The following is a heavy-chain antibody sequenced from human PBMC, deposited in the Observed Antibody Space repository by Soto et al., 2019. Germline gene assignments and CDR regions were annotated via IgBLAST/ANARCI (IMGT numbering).Heavy chain of an antibody. J-gene: IGHJ6*02. CDR1: GYSFTSYW. D-gene: IGHD4-17*01. CDR2: IYPGDSDT. V-gene: IGHV5-51*01. Sequence: PGESLKISCKVSGYSFTSYWIGCVRQMPGKGLEWMGIIYPGDSDTRYSPSFQGQVTISADKSISTAYLQWSSLKASDTAMYYCARQPDYGDYWNYYYYYGMDVWGQGTTVTVSS. CDR3: ARQPDYGDYWNYYYYYGMDV.